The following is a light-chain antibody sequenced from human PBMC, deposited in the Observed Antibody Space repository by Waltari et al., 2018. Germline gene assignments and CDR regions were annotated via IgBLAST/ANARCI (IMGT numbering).Light chain of an antibody. CDR3: QQYNNWPLT. Sequence: EIVMPQSPAALSVSPGERVTLSCRASPRVDSKLSWYQPKPGQDPRLLIYASSTRATGIPARFSGGGSGTEFALTISSLQSEDFAVYYCQQYNNWPLTFGVGTKVEIK. J-gene: IGKJ4*01. V-gene: IGKV3-15*01. CDR1: PRVDSK. CDR2: ASS.